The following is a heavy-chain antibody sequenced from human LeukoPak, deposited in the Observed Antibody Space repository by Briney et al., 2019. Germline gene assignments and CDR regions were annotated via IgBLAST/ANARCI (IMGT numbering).Heavy chain of an antibody. CDR1: GGSFSGYY. CDR2: INHSGST. V-gene: IGHV4-34*01. Sequence: SETLSLTCAVYGGSFSGYYWSWIRQPPGKGLEWIGEINHSGSTNYNPSLKSRVTISVDTSKNRFSLKLSSVTAADTAVYYCARTDFWSGYVYYWGQGTLVTVSS. D-gene: IGHD3-3*01. CDR3: ARTDFWSGYVYY. J-gene: IGHJ4*02.